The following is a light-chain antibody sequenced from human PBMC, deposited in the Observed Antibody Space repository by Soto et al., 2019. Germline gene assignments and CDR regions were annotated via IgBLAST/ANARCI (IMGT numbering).Light chain of an antibody. CDR2: AAS. V-gene: IGKV3-15*01. J-gene: IGKJ1*01. CDR1: QSVGTR. Sequence: EIVMTQSPATLSVSPGERATLSCRASQSVGTRLAWYVQRPGQAPRLLIYAASARVIGLPARVSGSGSGTEFTLTISSLQSEDFAIYYCQQSNDWPRTFGQGTKVEIK. CDR3: QQSNDWPRT.